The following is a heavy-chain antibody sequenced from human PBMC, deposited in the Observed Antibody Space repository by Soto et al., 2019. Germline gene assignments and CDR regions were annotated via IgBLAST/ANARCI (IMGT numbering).Heavy chain of an antibody. CDR1: GGSISSYY. J-gene: IGHJ6*02. V-gene: IGHV4-4*07. CDR3: ASGISERSYYYGMDV. D-gene: IGHD3-3*02. Sequence: QVQLQESGPGLVKPSETLSLTCTVSGGSISSYYWSWIRQPAGKGLEWIGRIYTSGSTNYNPSLKSRVTMSVDTSKNKFSLKLSSVTAADTAVYYCASGISERSYYYGMDVWGQGTTVTVSS. CDR2: IYTSGST.